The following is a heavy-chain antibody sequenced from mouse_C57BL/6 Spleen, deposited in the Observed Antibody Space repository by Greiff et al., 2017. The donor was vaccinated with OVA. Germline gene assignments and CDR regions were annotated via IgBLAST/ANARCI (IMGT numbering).Heavy chain of an antibody. CDR3: ARHRDYAFDY. Sequence: EVQLQESGGDLVKPGGSLKLSCAASGFTFSSYAMSWVRQTPDNSLEWVATIGTGGGYTYYPVSVKVRFTIYRDNDKNTLYLIMRSLESEDTAMYYCARHRDYAFDYWGQGTPLTVSS. CDR1: GFTFSSYA. CDR2: IGTGGGYT. D-gene: IGHD2-4*01. J-gene: IGHJ2*01. V-gene: IGHV5-6*01.